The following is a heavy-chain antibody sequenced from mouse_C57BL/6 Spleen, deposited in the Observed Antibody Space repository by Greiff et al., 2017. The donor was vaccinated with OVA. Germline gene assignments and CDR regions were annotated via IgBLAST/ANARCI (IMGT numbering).Heavy chain of an antibody. CDR1: GYTFTSYW. CDR3: ARRGVRGAWFAY. CDR2: IYPADSET. J-gene: IGHJ3*01. Sequence: QVQLQQPGAELVRPGSSVKLSCKASGYTFTSYWMDWVKQRPGQGLEWIGNIYPADSETNYNQKFKDKATLTVDKSSSTAYMQLSSRTSEDSAVYGCARRGVRGAWFAYWGQGTLVTVSA. D-gene: IGHD2-14*01. V-gene: IGHV1-61*01.